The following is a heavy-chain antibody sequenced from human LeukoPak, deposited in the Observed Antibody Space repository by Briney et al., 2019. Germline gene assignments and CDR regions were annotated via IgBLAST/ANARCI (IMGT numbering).Heavy chain of an antibody. J-gene: IGHJ4*02. D-gene: IGHD2-2*01. CDR1: GGTFSSYT. CDR2: IIPILGIA. V-gene: IGHV1-69*02. Sequence: RASVKVSCKASGGTFSSYTISWVRQAPGQGLEWMGRIIPILGIANYAQKFQGRVTITADKSTSTAYMELSSLRSEDTAVYYCARSAPHCSNTSCSPVDWGQGTLVTVSS. CDR3: ARSAPHCSNTSCSPVD.